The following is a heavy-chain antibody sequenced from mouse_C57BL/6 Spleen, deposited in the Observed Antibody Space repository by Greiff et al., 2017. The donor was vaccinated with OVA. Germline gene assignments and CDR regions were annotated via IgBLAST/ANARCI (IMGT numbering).Heavy chain of an antibody. Sequence: VQLQQSGPELVKPGASVKISCKASGYSFTSYYIHWVKQRPGQGLEWIGWIYPGSGNTKYNEKFKGKATLTADTSSSTAYMQLSSLTSEDSAVYYCARSSITTVVGFDYWGQGTTLTVSS. CDR1: GYSFTSYY. CDR2: IYPGSGNT. CDR3: ARSSITTVVGFDY. V-gene: IGHV1-66*01. D-gene: IGHD1-1*01. J-gene: IGHJ2*01.